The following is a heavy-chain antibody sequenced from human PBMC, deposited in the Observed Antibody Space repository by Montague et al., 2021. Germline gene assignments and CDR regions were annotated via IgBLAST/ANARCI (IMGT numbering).Heavy chain of an antibody. Sequence: YLRLSCAASGFTFGTYAMSWFRQAPGKGLEWVSGISGGGGSIYYADSVKGRFTISRDTTKSTLYLHMSSLRAEDTAVYYCVKDPRGSYSPPCTMAVWGQGTTVTVSS. D-gene: IGHD1-26*01. CDR3: VKDPRGSYSPPCTMAV. V-gene: IGHV3-23*01. CDR1: GFTFGTYA. J-gene: IGHJ6*02. CDR2: ISGGGGSI.